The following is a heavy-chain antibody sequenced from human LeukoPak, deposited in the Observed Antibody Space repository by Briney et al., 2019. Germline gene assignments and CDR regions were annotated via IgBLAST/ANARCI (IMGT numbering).Heavy chain of an antibody. CDR1: GGTFSSYA. CDR3: ARDRPPPYNWFDP. J-gene: IGHJ5*02. CDR2: IIPIFGTA. Sequence: GASVKVSCKASGGTFSSYAIGWVRQAPGQGLEWMGGIIPIFGTANYAQKFQGRVTITADESTSTAYMELSSLRSEDTAVYYCARDRPPPYNWFDPWGQGTLVTVSS. V-gene: IGHV1-69*01.